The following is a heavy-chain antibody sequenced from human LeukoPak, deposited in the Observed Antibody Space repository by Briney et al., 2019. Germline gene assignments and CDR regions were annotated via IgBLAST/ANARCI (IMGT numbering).Heavy chain of an antibody. J-gene: IGHJ4*02. V-gene: IGHV1-46*01. Sequence: GASVKVSCKASGYTFTSYYMHWVRRAPGRGLEWMGIINPSGGSTSYAQKFQGRVTMTRDMSTSTVYMELSSLRSEDTAVYYCVRDRNYDILTGYYDYWGQGTLVTVSS. CDR2: INPSGGST. D-gene: IGHD3-9*01. CDR1: GYTFTSYY. CDR3: VRDRNYDILTGYYDY.